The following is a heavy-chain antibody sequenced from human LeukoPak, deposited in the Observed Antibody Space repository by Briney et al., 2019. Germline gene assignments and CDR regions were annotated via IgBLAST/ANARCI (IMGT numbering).Heavy chain of an antibody. Sequence: SVKVSCKASGGTFSSYAISWVRQAPGQGLEWMGGIIPIFGTANYAQKFQGRVTITADESTSTAYMELRSLRSDDTAVYYCARGKAAAGGYWYFDLWGRGTLVTVSS. D-gene: IGHD6-13*01. V-gene: IGHV1-69*13. CDR3: ARGKAAAGGYWYFDL. CDR2: IIPIFGTA. J-gene: IGHJ2*01. CDR1: GGTFSSYA.